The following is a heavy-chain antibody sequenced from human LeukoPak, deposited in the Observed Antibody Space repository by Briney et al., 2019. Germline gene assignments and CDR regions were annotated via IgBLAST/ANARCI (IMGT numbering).Heavy chain of an antibody. J-gene: IGHJ4*02. D-gene: IGHD6-6*01. V-gene: IGHV3-48*02. CDR2: ISSSSSTK. Sequence: GGPLRLSCAASGFTFSSYSMNWVRQAPGKGLEWVSYISSSSSTKYYADSVKGRFTISRDNAKNSLYLQMNSLRDEDTAVYYCARGPNSNWSGLDFWGQGTLLTVSS. CDR3: ARGPNSNWSGLDF. CDR1: GFTFSSYS.